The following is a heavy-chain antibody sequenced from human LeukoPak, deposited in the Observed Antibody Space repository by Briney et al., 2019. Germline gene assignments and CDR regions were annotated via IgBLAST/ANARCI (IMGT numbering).Heavy chain of an antibody. V-gene: IGHV1-69*06. CDR2: IIPIFGTA. J-gene: IGHJ6*04. Sequence: SVKVSCKASGGTFSSYAISWVRQAPGQGLEWMGGIIPIFGTANYAQKFQGRVTITADKSTSTAYMELSSLRSVDTAVYYCARNPHDYGDCSYYYYYGMDVWGKGTTVTVSS. CDR1: GGTFSSYA. CDR3: ARNPHDYGDCSYYYYYGMDV. D-gene: IGHD4-17*01.